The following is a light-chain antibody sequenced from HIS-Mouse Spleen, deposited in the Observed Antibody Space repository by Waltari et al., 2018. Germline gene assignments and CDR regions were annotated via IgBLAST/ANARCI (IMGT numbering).Light chain of an antibody. Sequence: YELTQPPSVSVSPGQTASITCSGDALPKQYAYWYQQKPGQAPVLVIYKDSERPSGIPERFSGSSSGTTVTLTISGVQAEDEADYYCQSADSSGTGWVFGGGTKLTVL. CDR2: KDS. CDR1: ALPKQY. J-gene: IGLJ3*02. V-gene: IGLV3-25*03. CDR3: QSADSSGTGWV.